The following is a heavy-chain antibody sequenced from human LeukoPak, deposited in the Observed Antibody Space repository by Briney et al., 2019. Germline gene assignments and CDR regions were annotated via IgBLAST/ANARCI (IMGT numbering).Heavy chain of an antibody. Sequence: GRSLRLSCAASGFTFSSYAMHWVRQAPGKGLEWVAVISYDGSNKYYADSVKGRFTISRDNAKNSLYLQMNSLRAEDTAVYYCGRDGNYWGQGTLVTVSS. CDR2: ISYDGSNK. D-gene: IGHD1-1*01. V-gene: IGHV3-30-3*01. CDR3: GRDGNY. J-gene: IGHJ4*02. CDR1: GFTFSSYA.